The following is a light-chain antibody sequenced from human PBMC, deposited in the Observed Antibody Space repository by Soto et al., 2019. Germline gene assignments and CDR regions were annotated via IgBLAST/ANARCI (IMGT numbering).Light chain of an antibody. Sequence: EIAFTQSPATLSLSPGERATLSCRASQSVSSYLAWYQQKPGQAPRLLIYDASNRATGIPARFSGSGSGTDFTLTISSLEPEDFAVYYCQQRSNWPPYTFGQGTKVDIK. V-gene: IGKV3-11*01. CDR1: QSVSSY. CDR2: DAS. J-gene: IGKJ2*01. CDR3: QQRSNWPPYT.